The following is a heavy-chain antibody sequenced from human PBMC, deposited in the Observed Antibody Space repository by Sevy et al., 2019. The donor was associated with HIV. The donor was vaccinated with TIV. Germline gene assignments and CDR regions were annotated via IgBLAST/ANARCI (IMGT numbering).Heavy chain of an antibody. D-gene: IGHD2-21*01. Sequence: GGSLRLSCAASGFSFSSYGMHWVRQAPGKGLEWMSYIQYDGSNKDYGDSVKGRFTISRDNSKNTLYLQMNSLRVEDTACFYCGKEGGGEGGDHWGQGTLVTVSS. CDR1: GFSFSSYG. J-gene: IGHJ4*02. CDR3: GKEGGGEGGDH. CDR2: IQYDGSNK. V-gene: IGHV3-30*02.